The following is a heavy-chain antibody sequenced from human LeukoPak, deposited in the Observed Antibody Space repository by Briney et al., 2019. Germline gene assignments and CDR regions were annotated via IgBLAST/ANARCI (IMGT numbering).Heavy chain of an antibody. CDR1: GGSFISYA. D-gene: IGHD2-2*01. CDR3: ARVYRTGIREFYGMDV. CDR2: IIPIFGTA. Sequence: ASVKVSCKASGGSFISYAINWVRQAPGQGLEWMGGIIPIFGTANYAQKFQDRVTITAVESMSTVYMELSSLRSEDTAVYYCARVYRTGIREFYGMDVWGQGTTVTVSS. V-gene: IGHV1-69*13. J-gene: IGHJ6*02.